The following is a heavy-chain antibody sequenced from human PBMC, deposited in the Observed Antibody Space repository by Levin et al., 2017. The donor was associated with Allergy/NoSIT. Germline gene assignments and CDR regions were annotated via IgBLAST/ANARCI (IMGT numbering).Heavy chain of an antibody. D-gene: IGHD3-10*01. CDR1: GGSFSGYY. V-gene: IGHV4-34*01. J-gene: IGHJ3*02. CDR3: ARVGPKDAFDS. CDR2: INHSGST. Sequence: SQTLSLTCAVYGGSFSGYYWSWIRQPPGKGLEWIGEINHSGSTNYNPSLKSRVTISVDTSKNQFSLKLSSVTAADTAVYYCARVGPKDAFDSWGQGTMVTVSS.